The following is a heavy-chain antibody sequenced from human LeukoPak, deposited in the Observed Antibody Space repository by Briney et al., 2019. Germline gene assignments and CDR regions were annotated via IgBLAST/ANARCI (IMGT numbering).Heavy chain of an antibody. CDR3: TKISGDWR. Sequence: GGSLRLSCAASGFTFSSYAMSWVRQAPGKGLEWVSAISGSGGSAYYAESVKGRFSISRDNSKNTLYLQMNSLRAEDTAVYYCTKISGDWRWGRGTLVTVSS. CDR2: ISGSGGSA. D-gene: IGHD2-21*01. V-gene: IGHV3-23*01. CDR1: GFTFSSYA. J-gene: IGHJ4*02.